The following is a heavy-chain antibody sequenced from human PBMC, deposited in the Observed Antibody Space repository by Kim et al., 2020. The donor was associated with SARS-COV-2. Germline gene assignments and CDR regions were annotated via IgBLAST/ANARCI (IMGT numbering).Heavy chain of an antibody. CDR3: ARAWGYCSSTSCYMGALYYYYGMDV. CDR2: ISSSGSTI. CDR1: GFTFSSYE. J-gene: IGHJ6*02. D-gene: IGHD2-2*02. V-gene: IGHV3-48*03. Sequence: GGSLRLSCAASGFTFSSYEMNWVRQAPGKGLEWVSYISSSGSTIYYADSVKGRFTISRDNAKNSLYLQMNSLRAEDTAVYYCARAWGYCSSTSCYMGALYYYYGMDVWGQGTTVTVSS.